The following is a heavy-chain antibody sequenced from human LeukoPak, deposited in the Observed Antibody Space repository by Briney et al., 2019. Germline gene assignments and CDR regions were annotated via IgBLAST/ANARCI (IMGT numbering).Heavy chain of an antibody. CDR2: IKLDGSEK. CDR1: GFAFSNHW. V-gene: IGHV3-7*03. CDR3: ARAELRGSGSYDGFDD. J-gene: IGHJ4*02. D-gene: IGHD3-10*01. Sequence: GGSLRLSCAASGFAFSNHWMSWVRRAPGKGLEWVANIKLDGSEKYYADSVKGRFTISRDNAKNSLSLQMNSLRAEDTAVYHCARAELRGSGSYDGFDDWGQGTLVTVSS.